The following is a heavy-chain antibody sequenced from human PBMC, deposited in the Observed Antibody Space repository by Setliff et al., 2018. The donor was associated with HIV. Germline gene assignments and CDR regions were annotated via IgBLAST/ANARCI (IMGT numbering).Heavy chain of an antibody. D-gene: IGHD2-15*01. CDR3: ARDPPVVVRHLFDL. CDR1: GYSFSTNG. V-gene: IGHV1-18*01. CDR2: ISAYNGNT. J-gene: IGHJ4*02. Sequence: ASVKVSCKASGYSFSTNGISWVRQAPGQGLEWMGWISAYNGNTNYAQKFQGRVTMTTDTSTSTASMELRSLTSDDTAVYYCARDPPVVVRHLFDLWGLGTLVTVSS.